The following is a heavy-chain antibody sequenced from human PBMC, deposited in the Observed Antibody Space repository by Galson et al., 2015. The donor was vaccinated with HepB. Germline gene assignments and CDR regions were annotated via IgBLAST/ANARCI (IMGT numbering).Heavy chain of an antibody. CDR2: IYSGDSDT. CDR1: GYSFTSYW. V-gene: IGHV5-51*01. D-gene: IGHD4-17*01. J-gene: IGHJ4*02. Sequence: QSGAEVKKPGESLKISCRGSGYSFTSYWIGWVRQMPGKGLEWMGIIYSGDSDTRYSPSFQGQVTISADKSISTAYLQWSSLKASDTAMYYCARQSYGDYSEGLYYFDYWGQGTLVTVSS. CDR3: ARQSYGDYSEGLYYFDY.